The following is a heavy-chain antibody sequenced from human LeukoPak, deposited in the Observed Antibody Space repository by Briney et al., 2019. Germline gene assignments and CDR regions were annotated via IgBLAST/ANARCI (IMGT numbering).Heavy chain of an antibody. CDR1: DGSLSGYF. V-gene: IGHV4-34*01. J-gene: IGHJ4*02. Sequence: SETLSLTCAVYDGSLSGYFWSWLRQPPGKGLEWIGEINHSGSTNYNPSLKSRVIISVDTSKNQFSLKLSSVTAADSAVYYCARDYYDSSGLDYWGQGTLVTVSS. CDR3: ARDYYDSSGLDY. D-gene: IGHD3-22*01. CDR2: INHSGST.